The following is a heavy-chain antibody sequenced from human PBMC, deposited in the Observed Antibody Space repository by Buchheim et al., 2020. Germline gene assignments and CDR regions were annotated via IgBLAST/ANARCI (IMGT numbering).Heavy chain of an antibody. Sequence: VQVVESGGGVVQPGRSLRLSCAASGFTFSSYGMHWVRQAPGKGLEWVAVIWYDGSNKYYADSVKGRFTISRDNSKNTLYLQMNSLRAEDTAVYYCARADRWLQFYRWYYGMDVWGQGTT. CDR3: ARADRWLQFYRWYYGMDV. CDR1: GFTFSSYG. D-gene: IGHD5-24*01. CDR2: IWYDGSNK. V-gene: IGHV3-33*01. J-gene: IGHJ6*02.